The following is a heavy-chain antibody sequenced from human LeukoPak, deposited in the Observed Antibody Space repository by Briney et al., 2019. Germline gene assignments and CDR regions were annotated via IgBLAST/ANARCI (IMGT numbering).Heavy chain of an antibody. CDR1: GGSISSYY. CDR2: IYYSGST. CDR3: ARELGCSGGSCYSDGAFDI. Sequence: PSETLSLTCTVSGGSISSYYWSWIRQPPGKGLEWIGYIYYSGSTNYNSSLKSRVTISVDTSKNQFSLKLSSVTAADTAVYYCARELGCSGGSCYSDGAFDIWGQGTMVTVSS. J-gene: IGHJ3*02. D-gene: IGHD2-15*01. V-gene: IGHV4-59*01.